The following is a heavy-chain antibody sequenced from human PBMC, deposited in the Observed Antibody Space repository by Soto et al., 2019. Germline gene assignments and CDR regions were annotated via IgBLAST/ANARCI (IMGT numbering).Heavy chain of an antibody. CDR3: AKKGSSSWYYYYYMDV. J-gene: IGHJ6*03. D-gene: IGHD6-13*01. CDR1: GFPFSSYA. V-gene: IGHV3-23*01. CDR2: ISGSGGST. Sequence: GGSLRLSCAASGFPFSSYAMSWVRQAPGKGLEWVSAISGSGGSTYYADSVKGRFTISRDNSKNTLYLQMNSLRAEDTAVYYCAKKGSSSWYYYYYMDVWGKGTTVTVSS.